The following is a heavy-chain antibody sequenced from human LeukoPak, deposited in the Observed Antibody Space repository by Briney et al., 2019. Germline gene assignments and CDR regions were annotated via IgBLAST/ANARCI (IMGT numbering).Heavy chain of an antibody. D-gene: IGHD3-22*01. V-gene: IGHV4-59*01. CDR2: IYYSGST. J-gene: IGHJ3*02. CDR1: GGSISSYY. CDR3: ASAKCDSSGYLDDAFDI. Sequence: SETLSLTCTVSGGSISSYYWSWIRQPPGKGLEWLGYIYYSGSTNYNPSLKSRVTISVDTSKNQFSLKLSSVTAADTAVYYCASAKCDSSGYLDDAFDIWGQGTMVTVSS.